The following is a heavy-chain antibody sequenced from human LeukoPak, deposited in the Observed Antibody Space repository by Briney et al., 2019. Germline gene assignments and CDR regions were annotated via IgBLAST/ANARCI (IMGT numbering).Heavy chain of an antibody. V-gene: IGHV3-23*01. CDR1: GFTFSSYA. CDR2: ISGSGGST. D-gene: IGHD6-13*01. CDR3: AKFIAAAGTLLRYYYYYGMDV. J-gene: IGHJ6*02. Sequence: GGSLRLSCAASGFTFSSYAMSWVRQAPGKGLGWVSAISGSGGSTYYADSVKGRFTISRDNSKNTLYLQMNSLRAEDTAVYYCAKFIAAAGTLLRYYYYYGMDVWGQGTTVTVSS.